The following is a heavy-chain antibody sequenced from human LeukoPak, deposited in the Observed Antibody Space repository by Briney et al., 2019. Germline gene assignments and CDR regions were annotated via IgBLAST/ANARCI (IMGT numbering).Heavy chain of an antibody. Sequence: GRSLRLSCAASGFTFSSYGMHWVRQAPGKGLEWVAVIWYDGSNKYYADSVKGRFTISRDNSKNTLYLQMNSLRAEDTAVYYCARARPLYSSYPPDAFDIWGQGTMVTVSS. D-gene: IGHD6-19*01. J-gene: IGHJ3*02. CDR3: ARARPLYSSYPPDAFDI. CDR1: GFTFSSYG. V-gene: IGHV3-33*01. CDR2: IWYDGSNK.